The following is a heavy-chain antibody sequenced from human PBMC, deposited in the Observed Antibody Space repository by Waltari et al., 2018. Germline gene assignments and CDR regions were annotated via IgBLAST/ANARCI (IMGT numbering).Heavy chain of an antibody. V-gene: IGHV4-39*01. CDR3: ARHPRAVALYYFDY. CDR1: GGPISSSSYY. J-gene: IGHJ4*02. CDR2: IYYSGST. Sequence: QLQLQESGPGLVKPSETLSLTCTVSGGPISSSSYYWGWIRQPPGKGREWIGRIYYSGSTYYNPSLKSRVTISVDTSKNQFSLKLSSVTAADTAVYYCARHPRAVALYYFDYWGQGTLVTVSS. D-gene: IGHD6-19*01.